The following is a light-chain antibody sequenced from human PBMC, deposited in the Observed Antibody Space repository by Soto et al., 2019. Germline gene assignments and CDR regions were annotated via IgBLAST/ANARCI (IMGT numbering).Light chain of an antibody. CDR1: QRISSW. J-gene: IGKJ2*01. CDR2: AAS. V-gene: IGKV1-12*01. Sequence: DIQMTQSPSSVSASVGDRVTITCRASQRISSWLAWYQQKPGKAPKLLISAASSLQTGVPSRFSGSGSGTEFTLTIISLQPEDFATYYCQQANSFPYTFGQGTKLEIK. CDR3: QQANSFPYT.